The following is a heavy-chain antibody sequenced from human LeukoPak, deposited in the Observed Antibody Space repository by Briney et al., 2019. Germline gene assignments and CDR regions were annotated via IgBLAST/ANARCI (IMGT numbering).Heavy chain of an antibody. CDR3: ARESDSSGYYYFDY. J-gene: IGHJ4*02. V-gene: IGHV1-69*05. CDR1: GGTFSSCA. Sequence: SVKVSCNASGGTFSSCAISWVRQAPGQGLEWMGRIIPIFGTANYAQKFQGRVTITTDESTSTAYMELSSLRSEDTAVYYCARESDSSGYYYFDYWGQGTLVTVSS. D-gene: IGHD3-22*01. CDR2: IIPIFGTA.